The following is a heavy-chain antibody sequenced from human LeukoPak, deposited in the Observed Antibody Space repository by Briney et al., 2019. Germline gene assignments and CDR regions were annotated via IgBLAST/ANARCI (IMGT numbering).Heavy chain of an antibody. CDR3: ARGLATAGRSALDI. D-gene: IGHD6-13*01. J-gene: IGHJ3*02. CDR1: GFTFSSHW. Sequence: GGSLRLSCAASGFTFSSHWMTWVRQAPGKGLEWVANIKQDGSETCYVDSVKGRFTISRDSAKNSLYLQMNSLRVEDTAVYYCARGLATAGRSALDIWGQGTMVTVSS. V-gene: IGHV3-7*01. CDR2: IKQDGSET.